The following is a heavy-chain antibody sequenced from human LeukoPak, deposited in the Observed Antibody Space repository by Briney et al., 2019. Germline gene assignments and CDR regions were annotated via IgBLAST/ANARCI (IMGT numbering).Heavy chain of an antibody. Sequence: PSETLSLTCTVSGGSISSSSYYWGWIRQPPGKGVEWIGSSYYSGSTYYNPSLNSRVTISVDTSKNQFSLKLSSVTAADTAVYYCARPVSGMFDYWGQGTLVTVSS. CDR2: SYYSGST. V-gene: IGHV4-39*01. J-gene: IGHJ4*02. D-gene: IGHD1-26*01. CDR1: GGSISSSSYY. CDR3: ARPVSGMFDY.